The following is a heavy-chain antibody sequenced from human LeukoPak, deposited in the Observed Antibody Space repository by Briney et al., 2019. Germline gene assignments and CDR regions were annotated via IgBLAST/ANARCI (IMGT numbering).Heavy chain of an antibody. V-gene: IGHV3-53*01. J-gene: IGHJ4*02. CDR3: ARHSLAAAGTVDY. CDR2: IYSGGST. D-gene: IGHD6-13*01. Sequence: GGSLRLSCAASGFTVSRNYMSWVRQAPGKGLEWVSVIYSGGSTYYADSVKGRFTISRDNSKNTLYLQMNSLRAEDTAVYYCARHSLAAAGTVDYWGQGTLVTVSS. CDR1: GFTVSRNY.